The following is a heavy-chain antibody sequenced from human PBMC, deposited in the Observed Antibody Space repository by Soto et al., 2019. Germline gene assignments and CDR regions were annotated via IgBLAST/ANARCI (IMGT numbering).Heavy chain of an antibody. V-gene: IGHV3-74*01. Sequence: VGSLRLSCAASGFTFSSCWMHWVRQAPGKGLVWVSRITSDGSTTNYADSVKGRFTISRDNAKNTVFLQMNSLRAEDTAVYYCAPLNSFESDFWGQGTLVTVSS. CDR1: GFTFSSCW. D-gene: IGHD2-15*01. CDR2: ITSDGSTT. CDR3: APLNSFESDF. J-gene: IGHJ4*02.